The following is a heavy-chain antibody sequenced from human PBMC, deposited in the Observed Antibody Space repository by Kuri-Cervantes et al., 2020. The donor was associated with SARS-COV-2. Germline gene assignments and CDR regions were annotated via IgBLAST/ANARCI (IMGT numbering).Heavy chain of an antibody. CDR2: IYYSGST. CDR1: GGSISSYY. J-gene: IGHJ5*02. V-gene: IGHV4-59*01. D-gene: IGHD4-17*01. Sequence: SETLSLTCTVSGGSISSYYWSWIRQPPGKGLEWIGYIYYSGSTNYNPSLKSRVTISVDTSKNQFSLKLSSVTAADTAVYYCARELGLITVNWFDPWGQGTLVTVSS. CDR3: ARELGLITVNWFDP.